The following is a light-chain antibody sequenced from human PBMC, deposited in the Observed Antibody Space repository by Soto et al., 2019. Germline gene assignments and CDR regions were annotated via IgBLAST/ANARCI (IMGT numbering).Light chain of an antibody. CDR3: QQRNNWPPEIT. J-gene: IGKJ5*01. CDR1: QSVNNR. CDR2: DAS. Sequence: EIVLTQSPGSLSLFPGERATLSCRASQSVNNRLAWYQHKPGQAPRLLIYDASNRATGIPARFSCSGSGTDFTLTISSLVPEDFAVYYCQQRNNWPPEITFGQGTRLDMK. V-gene: IGKV3-11*01.